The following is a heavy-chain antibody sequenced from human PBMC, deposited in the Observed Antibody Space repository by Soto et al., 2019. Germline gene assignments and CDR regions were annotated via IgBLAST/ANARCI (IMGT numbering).Heavy chain of an antibody. CDR1: GYIFTTYG. Sequence: QVHLVQSGAEVKKPGASVKVSCKGSGYIFTTYGITWVRQAPGQGLEWMGWISAHNGNTNHAQKLKGRVTVTRETSTSKAYMELRNLRSDDTAVYYCARGRYGDYWGQGALVTVSS. D-gene: IGHD1-1*01. CDR2: ISAHNGNT. CDR3: ARGRYGDY. V-gene: IGHV1-18*01. J-gene: IGHJ4*02.